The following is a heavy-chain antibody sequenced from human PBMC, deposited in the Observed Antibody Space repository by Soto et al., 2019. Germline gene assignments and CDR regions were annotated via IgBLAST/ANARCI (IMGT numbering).Heavy chain of an antibody. D-gene: IGHD2-2*01. V-gene: IGHV3-66*01. Sequence: GGSLRLSCAASGFTVSSNYMSWVRQAPGKGLEWVSVIYSGGSTYYADSVKGRFTISRDNSKNTLYLQMNSLRAEDTAVYYCARVKGDIVVVPATVPSYAFDIWGQGTMVTVSS. CDR3: ARVKGDIVVVPATVPSYAFDI. CDR2: IYSGGST. J-gene: IGHJ3*02. CDR1: GFTVSSNY.